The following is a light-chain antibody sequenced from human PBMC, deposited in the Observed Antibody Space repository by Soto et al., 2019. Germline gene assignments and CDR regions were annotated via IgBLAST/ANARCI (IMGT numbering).Light chain of an antibody. V-gene: IGKV3-20*01. CDR1: QRISTN. CDR3: QQYGSSP. CDR2: GAS. Sequence: IVMTQSPATLSVSPGERATLSCRASQRISTNLAWYQHIPGQAPRLLIYGASSRATGIPDRFSGSGSGTDFTLTISRLEPEDFAVYYCQQYGSSPFGGGTKVDIK. J-gene: IGKJ4*01.